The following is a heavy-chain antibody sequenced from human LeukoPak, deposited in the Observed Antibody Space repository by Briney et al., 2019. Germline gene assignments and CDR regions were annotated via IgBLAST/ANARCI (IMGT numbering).Heavy chain of an antibody. CDR3: ARDREYSNSHGVFDY. Sequence: GGSLRLSCAASEFAFSTYSMNWVRQAPGKGLEWVSSISSSGSFIYYADSVKGRFTISRDNAKNSLYLQMNSLRAEDTAVYYCARDREYSNSHGVFDYWGQGTLVTVSS. V-gene: IGHV3-21*01. CDR2: ISSSGSFI. J-gene: IGHJ4*02. CDR1: EFAFSTYS. D-gene: IGHD4-11*01.